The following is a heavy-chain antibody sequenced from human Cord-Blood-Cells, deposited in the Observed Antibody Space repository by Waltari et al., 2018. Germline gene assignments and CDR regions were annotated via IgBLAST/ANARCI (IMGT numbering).Heavy chain of an antibody. CDR3: ARGLRGSYAFDI. CDR1: GGTFSSYA. Sequence: QVQLVQSGAAVKKPGSSVKVSCKASGGTFSSYAISWVRQAPGQGLGWMGGIIPIFGTANYAQKFQGRVTITADESTSTDYMELSSLRSEDTAVYYCARGLRGSYAFDIWGQGTMVTVSS. J-gene: IGHJ3*02. V-gene: IGHV1-69*01. CDR2: IIPIFGTA. D-gene: IGHD1-26*01.